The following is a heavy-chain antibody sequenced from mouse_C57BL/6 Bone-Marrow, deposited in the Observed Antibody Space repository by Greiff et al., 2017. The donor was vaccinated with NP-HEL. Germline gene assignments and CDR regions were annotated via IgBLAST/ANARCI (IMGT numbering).Heavy chain of an antibody. V-gene: IGHV1-85*01. J-gene: IGHJ1*03. Sequence: QVHVKQSGPELVKPGASVKLSCKASGYTFTSYDINWVKQRPGQGLEWIGWIYPRDGSTKYNEKFKGKATLTVDTSSSTAYMELHSLTSEDSAVYFCARRGRDYYGSSYGWYFDVWGTGTTVTVSS. CDR3: ARRGRDYYGSSYGWYFDV. CDR2: IYPRDGST. CDR1: GYTFTSYD. D-gene: IGHD1-1*01.